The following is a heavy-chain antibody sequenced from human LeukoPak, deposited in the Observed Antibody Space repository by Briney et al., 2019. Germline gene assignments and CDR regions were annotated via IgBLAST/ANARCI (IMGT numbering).Heavy chain of an antibody. CDR1: GFTFSSYS. V-gene: IGHV3-21*01. Sequence: RGSLRLSRAASGFTFSSYSMNWARHAPGNGLERVSSISSSSRYIYYADSVKGRFTISRDNAKNSLYLQMNSLRAEDTAVYYCAREEGSGSYYNYWGQGTLVTVSS. J-gene: IGHJ4*02. CDR2: ISSSSRYI. D-gene: IGHD3-10*01. CDR3: AREEGSGSYYNY.